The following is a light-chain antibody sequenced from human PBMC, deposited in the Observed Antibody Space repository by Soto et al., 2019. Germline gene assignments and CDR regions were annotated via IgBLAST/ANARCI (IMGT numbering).Light chain of an antibody. Sequence: IVMTQSPLSLPVTPGEPASISCRSSQNLLHSNGYNYLDWYLQKPGQSPQLLIYLGSNRASGVPDRFSGSGSGTDFTLKINRVEAEDVGVYYCMQALQTPRTFGQGTKLEIK. CDR3: MQALQTPRT. CDR2: LGS. J-gene: IGKJ2*01. CDR1: QNLLHSNGYNY. V-gene: IGKV2-28*01.